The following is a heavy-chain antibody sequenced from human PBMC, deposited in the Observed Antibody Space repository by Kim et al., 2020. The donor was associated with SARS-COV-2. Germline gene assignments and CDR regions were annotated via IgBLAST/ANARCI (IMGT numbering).Heavy chain of an antibody. CDR3: ARESIVGATPPELDY. CDR1: GYTFTSYA. J-gene: IGHJ4*02. Sequence: ASVKVSCKASGYTFTSYAMNWVRQAPGQGLEWMGWINTNTGNPTYAQGFTGRFVFSLDTSVSTAYLQISSLKAEDTAVYYCARESIVGATPPELDYWGQGTLVTVSS. CDR2: INTNTGNP. V-gene: IGHV7-4-1*02. D-gene: IGHD1-26*01.